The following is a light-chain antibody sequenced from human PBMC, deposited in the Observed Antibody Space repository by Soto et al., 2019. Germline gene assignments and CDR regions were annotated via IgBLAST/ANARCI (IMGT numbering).Light chain of an antibody. CDR3: QQYGTSPPLT. CDR2: GAS. Sequence: EIVLVQSPGTLSLSPGERATLSCRASQSLAGNYLAWYQQKPGQAPRLLIDGASTRATGTPDRFSGSGSGTDLTLTISRLEPEDFAVYYCQQYGTSPPLTFGGGTKVEIK. V-gene: IGKV3-20*01. J-gene: IGKJ4*01. CDR1: QSLAGNY.